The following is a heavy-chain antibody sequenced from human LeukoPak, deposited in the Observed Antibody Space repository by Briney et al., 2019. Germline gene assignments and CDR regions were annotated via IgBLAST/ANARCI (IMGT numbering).Heavy chain of an antibody. Sequence: PGGSLRLSCAASGFTVSSNYMSWVRQAPGKGLEWVSVIYSGGSTYYADSVKGRFTISRDNSKNTLYLQMNSLRAEDTAVYYCARDRDYGDRVWGVWGQGTTVTVSS. CDR3: ARDRDYGDRVWGV. CDR1: GFTVSSNY. D-gene: IGHD4-17*01. CDR2: IYSGGST. V-gene: IGHV3-66*01. J-gene: IGHJ6*02.